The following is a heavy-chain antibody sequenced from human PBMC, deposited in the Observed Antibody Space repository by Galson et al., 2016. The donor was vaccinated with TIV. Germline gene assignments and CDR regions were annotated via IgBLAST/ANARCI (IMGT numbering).Heavy chain of an antibody. Sequence: SLRLSCAASGFMFSGYGMHWVRQAPGKGLEWVAFIRPDENNKYYVDSVKGRFTVSRDNPKNTVYLQMNSLRPEDTAVYYCAKPSALYSMDGWGHGTTVTV. J-gene: IGHJ6*02. CDR2: IRPDENNK. CDR1: GFMFSGYG. V-gene: IGHV3-30*02. CDR3: AKPSALYSMDG.